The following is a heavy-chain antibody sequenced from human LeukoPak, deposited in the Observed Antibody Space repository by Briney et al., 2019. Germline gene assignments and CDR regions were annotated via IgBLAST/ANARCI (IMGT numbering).Heavy chain of an antibody. J-gene: IGHJ4*02. CDR2: ICYSSSYK. Sequence: GGSLRLSCAASGFTFSSYSMHWVRQAPGKGLEWVSFICYSSSYKYYADSVKGRFTISRDNSKNSLYLQMNSLRAEDTAFYYCVSLYGTYWGGGTLVSVSS. CDR1: GFTFSSYS. CDR3: VSLYGTY. V-gene: IGHV3-21*01. D-gene: IGHD3-16*01.